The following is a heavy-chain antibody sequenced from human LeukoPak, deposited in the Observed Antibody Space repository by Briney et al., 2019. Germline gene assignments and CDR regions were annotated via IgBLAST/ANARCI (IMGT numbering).Heavy chain of an antibody. J-gene: IGHJ3*02. CDR3: VRGDAFDI. V-gene: IGHV3-30*04. CDR2: ISYDGTNK. Sequence: PGGSLRLSRAASGFTFSSYAMHWVRQAPGKGLEWVALISYDGTNKYYADSVKGRFTISRDNSKNTLYLQMNSLRPEDTAMYYCVRGDAFDIWGQGTMVTVSS. CDR1: GFTFSSYA.